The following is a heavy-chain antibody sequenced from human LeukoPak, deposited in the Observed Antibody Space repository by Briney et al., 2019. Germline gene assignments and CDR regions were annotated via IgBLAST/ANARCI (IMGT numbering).Heavy chain of an antibody. Sequence: GGSLRLSCAVSGFTFSSYSMNWVRQAPGKGLEWVSSISSSSSYIYYADSVKGRFTISRDNAKNSLYLQMNSLRAEDTAVYYCARVPYSYGYIDYWGQGTLVTVSS. D-gene: IGHD5-18*01. CDR1: GFTFSSYS. CDR3: ARVPYSYGYIDY. V-gene: IGHV3-21*01. J-gene: IGHJ4*02. CDR2: ISSSSSYI.